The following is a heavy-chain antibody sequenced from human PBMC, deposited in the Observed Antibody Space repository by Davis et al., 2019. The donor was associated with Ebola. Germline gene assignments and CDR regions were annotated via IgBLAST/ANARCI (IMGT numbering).Heavy chain of an antibody. CDR3: DRTTVTSAYYDYGMDV. CDR2: IFSNDEK. V-gene: IGHV2-26*01. Sequence: SWIRQPPGKALEWLAHIFSNDEKSYSTSLKSRLTTTKDTSKTQVVLTMTNMDPVDTATYYCDRTTVTSAYYDYGMDVWGQGTTVTVSS. J-gene: IGHJ6*02. D-gene: IGHD4-17*01.